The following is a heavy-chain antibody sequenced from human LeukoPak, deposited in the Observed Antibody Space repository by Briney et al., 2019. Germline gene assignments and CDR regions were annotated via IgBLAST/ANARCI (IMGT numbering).Heavy chain of an antibody. CDR3: ARHTDYGGNPRWFDP. Sequence: SETLSLTCTVSGGSISSGVYSWRWIRQPAGKGLEWIGRIYTSGRINYNPSLKSRVTISVDTSKNQFSLKLSSVTAADTAVYYCARHTDYGGNPRWFDPWGQGTLVTVSS. CDR2: IYTSGRI. V-gene: IGHV4-61*02. CDR1: GGSISSGVYS. D-gene: IGHD4-23*01. J-gene: IGHJ5*02.